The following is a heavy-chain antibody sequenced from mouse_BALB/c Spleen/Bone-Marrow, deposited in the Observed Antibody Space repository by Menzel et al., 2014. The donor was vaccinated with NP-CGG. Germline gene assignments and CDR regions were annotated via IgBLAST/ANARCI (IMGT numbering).Heavy chain of an antibody. CDR2: IDPANGNT. V-gene: IGHV14-3*02. D-gene: IGHD2-1*01. CDR3: ARYRYGNFVC. CDR1: GFNIKDTY. Sequence: EVKLVESGAELVKPGASVELSCTASGFNIKDTYIYWVKQRPEQGLEWIGRIDPANGNTKYDPKFQGKATITADTSSNTAYLQLSSLTSEDTAVYHCARYRYGNFVCWGQGTTLTVSS. J-gene: IGHJ2*01.